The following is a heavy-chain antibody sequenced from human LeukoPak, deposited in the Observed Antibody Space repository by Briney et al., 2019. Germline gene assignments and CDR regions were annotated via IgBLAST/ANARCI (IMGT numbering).Heavy chain of an antibody. J-gene: IGHJ4*02. V-gene: IGHV3-23*01. CDR2: ISGSGGST. CDR3: ANRYGDYEFH. D-gene: IGHD4-17*01. CDR1: GFTFNNYA. Sequence: PGGSLRLSCAASGFTFNNYAMNWVRQAPGKGLEWVSAISGSGGSTYYADSVKGRFTISRDNSKNTLYLQMNSLRAEDTAVYYCANRYGDYEFHWGQGTLVTVSS.